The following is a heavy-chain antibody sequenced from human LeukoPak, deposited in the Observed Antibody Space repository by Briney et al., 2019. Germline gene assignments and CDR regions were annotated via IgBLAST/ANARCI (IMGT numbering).Heavy chain of an antibody. D-gene: IGHD4-17*01. CDR2: IHHGGST. J-gene: IGHJ4*02. Sequence: SETLSLTCAVSGYSISSGYYWGWIRQPPVKGLEWIGSIHHGGSTYYDPSLKSRVTISLDTSKDQLSLKVRSVTAADTAVYYCARDRSPYGDYMFGFWGQGTLVTVSS. CDR1: GYSISSGYY. CDR3: ARDRSPYGDYMFGF. V-gene: IGHV4-38-2*02.